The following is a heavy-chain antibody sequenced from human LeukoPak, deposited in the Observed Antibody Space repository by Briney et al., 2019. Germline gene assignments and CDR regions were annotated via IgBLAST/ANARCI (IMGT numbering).Heavy chain of an antibody. J-gene: IGHJ1*01. D-gene: IGHD3-22*01. CDR2: IYPGDSDT. CDR1: GYIFTNYW. Sequence: GESLKISCKGSGYIFTNYWITWVRQMRGKGLEWMGIIYPGDSDTRYSPSFQGQVTISADKSISTAYLRWSSLKASDTAMYYCARDYYDSSGYYPGYFQHWGQGTLVTVSS. V-gene: IGHV5-51*03. CDR3: ARDYYDSSGYYPGYFQH.